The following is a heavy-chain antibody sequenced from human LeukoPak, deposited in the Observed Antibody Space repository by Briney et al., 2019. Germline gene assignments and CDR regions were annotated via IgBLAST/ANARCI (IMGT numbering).Heavy chain of an antibody. Sequence: TSETLSLTCAVYNGSFNNYYWSWIRQPPGKGLGWIGEINHSGRTNYNPSLKTRVTISVDTSKTQFSLKLSSVTAADTAVYYCARHGYSYGYQDYWGQGTLVTVSS. J-gene: IGHJ4*02. CDR1: NGSFNNYY. V-gene: IGHV4-34*01. CDR2: INHSGRT. CDR3: ARHGYSYGYQDY. D-gene: IGHD5-18*01.